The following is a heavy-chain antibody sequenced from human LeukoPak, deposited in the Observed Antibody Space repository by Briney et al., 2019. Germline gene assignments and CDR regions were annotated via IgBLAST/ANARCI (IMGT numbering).Heavy chain of an antibody. V-gene: IGHV4-59*02. D-gene: IGHD1-14*01. J-gene: IGHJ5*02. CDR1: GGSVNTYY. CDR2: YHHSGPT. Sequence: SETLSLTCTVSGGSVNTYYWSWFRQPPGRGLEWIAYYHHSGPTKYNPSLMSRVTISLDTSRNQISLKLPSVTAADTAMYYLSRTVNRGSADPWGQGTLVTASS. CDR3: SRTVNRGSADP.